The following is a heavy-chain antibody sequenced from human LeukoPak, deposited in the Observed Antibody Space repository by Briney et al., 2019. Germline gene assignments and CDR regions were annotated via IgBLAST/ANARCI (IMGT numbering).Heavy chain of an antibody. CDR2: IYYSGNT. CDR3: ARDKGEYYDSSGYLDY. D-gene: IGHD3-22*01. Sequence: SETLSLTCTVSGGSISSYYWSWIRQPPGKGLEWIGDIYYSGNTNYNPSLKSRVTISVDTSRSQFSLKLSSVTAADTAMYYCARDKGEYYDSSGYLDYWGQGTLVTVSS. V-gene: IGHV4-59*01. J-gene: IGHJ4*02. CDR1: GGSISSYY.